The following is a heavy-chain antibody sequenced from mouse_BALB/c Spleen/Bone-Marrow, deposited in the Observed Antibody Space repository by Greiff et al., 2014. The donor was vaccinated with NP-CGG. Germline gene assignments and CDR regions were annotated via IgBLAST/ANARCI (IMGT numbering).Heavy chain of an antibody. V-gene: IGHV1-87*01. J-gene: IGHJ2*01. D-gene: IGHD1-1*02. Sequence: QVQLKESGAELARPGASVKLSCKASGYTFTSYWMQWVKQRPGQGLEWIGAIYPGDGDTRYTQKFKGKATLTADKSSSTAYMQLSGLASEDSAVYYCASQGDYGSFDYWGQGTTLTVSS. CDR1: GYTFTSYW. CDR3: ASQGDYGSFDY. CDR2: IYPGDGDT.